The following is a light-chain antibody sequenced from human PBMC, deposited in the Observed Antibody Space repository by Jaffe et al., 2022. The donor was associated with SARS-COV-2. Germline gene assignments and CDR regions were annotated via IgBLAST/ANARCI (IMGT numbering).Light chain of an antibody. CDR2: DVS. J-gene: IGLJ3*02. CDR1: SSDVGGYNY. CDR3: SSYTTSITWV. V-gene: IGLV2-14*03. Sequence: QSALTQPASVSGSPGQSITISCTGTSSDVGGYNYVSWYQQHPGKAPKLMIYDVSIRPSGVSNRFSGSKSGNTASLTISGLQAEDEADYYCSSYTTSITWVFGGGTKLTVL.